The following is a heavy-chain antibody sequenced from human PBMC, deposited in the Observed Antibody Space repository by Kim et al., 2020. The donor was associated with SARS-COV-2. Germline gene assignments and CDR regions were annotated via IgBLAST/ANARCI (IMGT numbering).Heavy chain of an antibody. Sequence: NYAQKFQGRVTMTRDTSISTAYMELSRLRSDDTAVYYCARGRGIAAPIDYWGQGTLVTVSS. V-gene: IGHV1-2*02. CDR3: ARGRGIAAPIDY. D-gene: IGHD6-6*01. J-gene: IGHJ4*02.